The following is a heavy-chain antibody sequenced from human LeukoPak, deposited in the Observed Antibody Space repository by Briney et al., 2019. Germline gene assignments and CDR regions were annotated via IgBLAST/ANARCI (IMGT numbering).Heavy chain of an antibody. V-gene: IGHV4-39*01. CDR1: GGSINSNSYY. CDR2: IYYSGST. J-gene: IGHJ4*02. Sequence: SETLSLICTVSGGSINSNSYYWGWIRQPPGKGLEWIGGIYYSGSTYYNPSLKSRVTISVDTSKNQFSLKLSSVTAADTAVYYCARQSSCSSTSCYPFDYWGQGTLVTVSS. D-gene: IGHD2-2*01. CDR3: ARQSSCSSTSCYPFDY.